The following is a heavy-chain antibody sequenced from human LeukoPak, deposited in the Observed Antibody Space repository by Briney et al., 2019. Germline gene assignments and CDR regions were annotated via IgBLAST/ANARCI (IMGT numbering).Heavy chain of an antibody. D-gene: IGHD4-17*01. CDR3: ASWMTTVTTLDAFDI. CDR1: GGSISSGGYY. Sequence: SETLSLTCNVSGGSISSGGYYWTWIRQPPGKGLELIGFTYASGTTYYNPSLKKRVTISVHGSKNQFSLNLSSATAADTAVYYCASWMTTVTTLDAFDIWGQGTMVTVSS. CDR2: TYASGTT. J-gene: IGHJ3*02. V-gene: IGHV4-30-2*01.